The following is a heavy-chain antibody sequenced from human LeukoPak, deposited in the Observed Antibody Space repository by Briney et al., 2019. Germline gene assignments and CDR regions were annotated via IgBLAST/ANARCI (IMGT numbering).Heavy chain of an antibody. Sequence: GASVKVSCKASGYTFTGYYMHWVRQAPGQGLDWMGWINPNSGGTNYAQKFQGWVTMTRDTSISTAYMELSRLRSDDTAVYYCARGRYSSSWYDYWYFDLWGRGTLVTVSS. CDR3: ARGRYSSSWYDYWYFDL. CDR2: INPNSGGT. CDR1: GYTFTGYY. J-gene: IGHJ2*01. V-gene: IGHV1-2*04. D-gene: IGHD6-13*01.